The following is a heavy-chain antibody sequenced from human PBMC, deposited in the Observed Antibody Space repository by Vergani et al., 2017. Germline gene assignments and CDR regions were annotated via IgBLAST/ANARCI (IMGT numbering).Heavy chain of an antibody. D-gene: IGHD3-22*01. CDR3: ARECYYDSSGCFDY. Sequence: QLQLQESGSGLVKPSQTLSLTCAVSGGSISSGGYSWSWIRQPPGKGLEWIGYIYHSGSTYYNPSLKSRVTISVDTSKNQFSLKLSSVTAADTAVYYCARECYYDSSGCFDYWGQGTLVTVSS. CDR2: IYHSGST. V-gene: IGHV4-30-2*01. CDR1: GGSISSGGYS. J-gene: IGHJ4*02.